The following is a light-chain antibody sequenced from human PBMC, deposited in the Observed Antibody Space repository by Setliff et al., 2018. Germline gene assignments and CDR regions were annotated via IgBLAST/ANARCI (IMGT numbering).Light chain of an antibody. J-gene: IGLJ1*01. Sequence: QSALAQPPSASGSPGQSVAISCTGTSRDVGGFNFVSWYQQHPGKAPKLIIYEVSKRPSGVPDRFSGSKSGNTASLTVSGLQAEDEADYYCSSYAGNYMYVFGSGTKVTV. V-gene: IGLV2-8*01. CDR1: SRDVGGFNF. CDR2: EVS. CDR3: SSYAGNYMYV.